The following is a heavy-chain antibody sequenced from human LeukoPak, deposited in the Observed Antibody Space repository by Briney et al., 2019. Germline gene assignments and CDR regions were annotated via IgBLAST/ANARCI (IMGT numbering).Heavy chain of an antibody. J-gene: IGHJ4*02. V-gene: IGHV3-64D*09. CDR1: GFTFSSFA. CDR2: ITSDGGTT. D-gene: IGHD1-26*01. Sequence: GGSLRLSCSASGFTFSSFAMHWVRQPPGKGLQYVSAITSDGGTTYYADSVKGRFTISRDNSKNTLYLQMSTVRTEDTAVYYCVKDKVGAGDYWGQGTLVTVSS. CDR3: VKDKVGAGDY.